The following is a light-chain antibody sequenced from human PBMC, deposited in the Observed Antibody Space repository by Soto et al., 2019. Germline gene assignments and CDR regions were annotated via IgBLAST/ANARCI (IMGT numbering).Light chain of an antibody. CDR1: QSVENF. Sequence: EIVLTQSPATLSLSPGDRATLSCRASQSVENFLAWYQQKRGQAPRLLIFDVSTRAPGIPPRFSGSGSGTDFTLPVSRLEPEDFAFYYCPQRRAWPLTFGGGTRVDFK. CDR3: PQRRAWPLT. CDR2: DVS. J-gene: IGKJ4*01. V-gene: IGKV3-11*01.